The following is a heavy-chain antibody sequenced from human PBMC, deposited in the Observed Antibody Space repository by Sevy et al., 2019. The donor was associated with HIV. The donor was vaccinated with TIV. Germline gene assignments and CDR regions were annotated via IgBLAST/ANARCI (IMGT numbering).Heavy chain of an antibody. CDR1: GYTFTGYY. Sequence: ASVKGSCKASGYTFTGYYMHWVRQAPGQGLEWMGWINPNSGGTKYAQKFQGRVTMTTDTSISTAYMDLSSLRSDDTAVYYCASIGDSSWLSHLDYWGQGTLVTVSS. D-gene: IGHD6-13*01. V-gene: IGHV1-2*02. J-gene: IGHJ4*02. CDR2: INPNSGGT. CDR3: ASIGDSSWLSHLDY.